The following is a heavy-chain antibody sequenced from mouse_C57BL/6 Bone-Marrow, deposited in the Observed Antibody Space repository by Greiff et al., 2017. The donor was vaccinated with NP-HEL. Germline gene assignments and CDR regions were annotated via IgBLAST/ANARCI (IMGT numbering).Heavy chain of an antibody. J-gene: IGHJ2*01. D-gene: IGHD1-1*01. V-gene: IGHV5-4*01. Sequence: EVQVVESGGGLVKPGGSLKLSCAASGFTFSSYAMSWVRQTPEKRLEWVATISDGGSYTYYPDNVKGRFTISRDNAKNNLYLQMSHLKSEDTAMYYCARGLLLFDYWGQGTTLTVTS. CDR1: GFTFSSYA. CDR3: ARGLLLFDY. CDR2: ISDGGSYT.